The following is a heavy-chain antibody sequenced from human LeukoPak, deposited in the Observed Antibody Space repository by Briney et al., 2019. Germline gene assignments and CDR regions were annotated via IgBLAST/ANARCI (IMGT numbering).Heavy chain of an antibody. CDR1: GGTFSSYA. Sequence: GASVKVSCKASGGTFSSYAISWVRQAPGQGLEWMGWINPNSGGTNYAQKFQGRVTMTRDTSISTAYMELSRLRSDDTAVYYCARGPYYDFRHPLSADAFDIWGQGTMVTVSS. CDR3: ARGPYYDFRHPLSADAFDI. V-gene: IGHV1-2*02. J-gene: IGHJ3*02. D-gene: IGHD3-3*01. CDR2: INPNSGGT.